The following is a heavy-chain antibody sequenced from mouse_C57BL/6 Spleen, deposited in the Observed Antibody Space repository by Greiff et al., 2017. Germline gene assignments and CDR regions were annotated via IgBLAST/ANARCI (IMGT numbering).Heavy chain of an antibody. D-gene: IGHD2-4*01. CDR2: INPNNGGT. J-gene: IGHJ4*01. CDR1: GYTFTDYN. CDR3: ARCGHYYDYGNYAMDY. V-gene: IGHV1-18*01. Sequence: EVQLQQSGPELVKPGASVKIPCKASGYTFTDYNMDWVKQSHGKSLEWIGDINPNNGGTIYNQKFKGKATLTVDKSSSTAYMELRSLTSEDTAVYYCARCGHYYDYGNYAMDYWGQGTSVTVSS.